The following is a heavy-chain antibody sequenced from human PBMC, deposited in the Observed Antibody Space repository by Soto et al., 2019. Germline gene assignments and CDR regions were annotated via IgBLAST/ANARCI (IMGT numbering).Heavy chain of an antibody. D-gene: IGHD1-26*01. CDR3: AKDLPESIVGPGGFPY. J-gene: IGHJ4*02. CDR1: GFTFSSYG. Sequence: QVQLVESGGGVVQPGRSLRLSCAASGFTFSSYGMHWVRQAPGKGLEWVAVILYDGSKTYYADSVKGRFTISRDNSKNTLYLQMNSPRTDDTAVYYCAKDLPESIVGPGGFPYWGQGTLVTVSS. V-gene: IGHV3-30*18. CDR2: ILYDGSKT.